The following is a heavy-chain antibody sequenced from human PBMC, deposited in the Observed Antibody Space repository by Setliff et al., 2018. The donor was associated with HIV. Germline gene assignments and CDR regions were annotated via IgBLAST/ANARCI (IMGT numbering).Heavy chain of an antibody. CDR1: GFSVSSNY. Sequence: GGSLRLSCAASGFSVSSNYMSWVRQAPGKGLEWVSVIYSGGSTYYGDSVKARFTISRDDSKNMIYLQMNSLKIEDTAVYYCTTDSADRSGWVYYFYYMDVWGKGTTVTVSS. CDR2: IYSGGST. J-gene: IGHJ6*03. V-gene: IGHV3-66*01. CDR3: TTDSADRSGWVYYFYYMDV. D-gene: IGHD6-19*01.